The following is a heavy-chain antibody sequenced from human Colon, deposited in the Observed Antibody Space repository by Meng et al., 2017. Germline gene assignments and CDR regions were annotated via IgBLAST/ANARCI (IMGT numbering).Heavy chain of an antibody. CDR3: ARVPQRSYSYGSGSFLYY. D-gene: IGHD3-10*01. Sequence: SLRLAWAASAVTFSSYAMHCVRQAPGKGLGWVAVISYDGSNKYYADSVKGRFTISRDNSKNTLYLQMNSLRAEDTAVSYCARVPQRSYSYGSGSFLYYWGQGTLVTVSS. CDR2: ISYDGSNK. V-gene: IGHV3-30*04. CDR1: AVTFSSYA. J-gene: IGHJ4*02.